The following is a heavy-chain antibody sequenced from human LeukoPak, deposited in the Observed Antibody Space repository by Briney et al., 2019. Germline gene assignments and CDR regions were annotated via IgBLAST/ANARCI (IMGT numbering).Heavy chain of an antibody. Sequence: GGSLRLSCEASGFTLTSYEISWVRQTPGHGLEWVSSISTSSSYAYYADTVQARVTISTDKSKTSPYMQWNSLRADDTAVYYFXXXLVVVTGNYMNVWGKGGTLTISS. D-gene: IGHD2-21*02. CDR3: XXXLVVVTGNYMNV. V-gene: IGHV3-21*01. CDR1: GFTLTSYE. J-gene: IGHJ6*03. CDR2: ISTSSSYA.